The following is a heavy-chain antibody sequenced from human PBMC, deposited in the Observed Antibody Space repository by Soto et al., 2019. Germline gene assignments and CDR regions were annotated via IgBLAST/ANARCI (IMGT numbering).Heavy chain of an antibody. CDR3: AREVRTFGESYFDY. D-gene: IGHD3-10*01. J-gene: IGHJ4*02. Sequence: SETLSLTCTVSGGSISSYYWSWIRQPPGKGLEWIGYIYYSGSTNYNPSLKSRVTISVDTSKNQFSLKLSSVTAADTAVYYCAREVRTFGESYFDYWGQGTLVTVSS. CDR2: IYYSGST. CDR1: GGSISSYY. V-gene: IGHV4-59*01.